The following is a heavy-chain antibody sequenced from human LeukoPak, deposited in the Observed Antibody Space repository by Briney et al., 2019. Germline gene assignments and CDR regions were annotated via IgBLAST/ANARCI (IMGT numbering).Heavy chain of an antibody. CDR2: IYYSGST. CDR3: ARHASSVYYDSSGYYP. Sequence: SETLSLTCTVSGGSISSSSYYWGWIRQPPGKGLEWIGSIYYSGSTYYNPSLKSRVTISVDTSKNQFSLKLSSVTAADTAVYYCARHASSVYYDSSGYYPWGQGTLVSVSS. J-gene: IGHJ5*02. V-gene: IGHV4-39*01. CDR1: GGSISSSSYY. D-gene: IGHD3-22*01.